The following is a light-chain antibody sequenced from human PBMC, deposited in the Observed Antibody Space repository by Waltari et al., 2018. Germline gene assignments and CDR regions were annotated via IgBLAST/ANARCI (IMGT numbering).Light chain of an antibody. Sequence: DIQMTQSPSTLSASVGDRVTITCRAIQSISSWLAWYQQKPGKAPKLLIYKASSLESGVPSMFSGSGSGTEFTLTISSLQPDDFTTYYCQQYNSYSRTFGQGTKVEIK. V-gene: IGKV1-5*03. J-gene: IGKJ1*01. CDR3: QQYNSYSRT. CDR2: KAS. CDR1: QSISSW.